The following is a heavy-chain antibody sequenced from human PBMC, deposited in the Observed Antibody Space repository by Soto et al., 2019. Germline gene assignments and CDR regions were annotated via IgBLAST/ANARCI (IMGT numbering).Heavy chain of an antibody. D-gene: IGHD3-10*01. J-gene: IGHJ3*02. CDR3: AKGGSGSYSNAFDI. CDR2: IYYSGST. CDR1: GGSISSSSYY. V-gene: IGHV4-39*01. Sequence: PSETLSFTCTVSGGSISSSSYYWGWIRQPPGKGLEWIGSIYYSGSTYYNPSLKSRVTISVDTSKNQFSLKLSSVTAADTAVYYCAKGGSGSYSNAFDIWGQGTMVTVSS.